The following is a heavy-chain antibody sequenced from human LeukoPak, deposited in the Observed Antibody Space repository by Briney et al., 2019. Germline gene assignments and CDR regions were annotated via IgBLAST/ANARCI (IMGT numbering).Heavy chain of an antibody. V-gene: IGHV3-66*01. CDR1: GFTFSSFA. D-gene: IGHD2-15*01. Sequence: GRSLRLSCAASGFTFSSFAMHWVRQAPGKGLEWVSVINSGGSTYFADSVKGRFTVSRDNSKNTLPLQMNSLRVEDTAVYYCARDLISGPATHDSWGQGALVTVSS. CDR3: ARDLISGPATHDS. J-gene: IGHJ4*02. CDR2: INSGGST.